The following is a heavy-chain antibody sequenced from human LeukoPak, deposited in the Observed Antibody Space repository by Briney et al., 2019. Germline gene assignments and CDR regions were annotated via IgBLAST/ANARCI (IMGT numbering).Heavy chain of an antibody. D-gene: IGHD3-10*01. CDR3: ARDRAGRQSWVEFDL. CDR1: GFTVSSTL. J-gene: IGHJ5*02. CDR2: IYDDGGT. V-gene: IGHV3-53*05. Sequence: GGSLRLSCIVSGFTVSSTLMDWVRQAPGKGLEWVSVIYDDGGTVYADSVKGRFTISRDTSKNMVYLQMNSLRAEDSAVYYRARDRAGRQSWVEFDLWGQGTLVTVSS.